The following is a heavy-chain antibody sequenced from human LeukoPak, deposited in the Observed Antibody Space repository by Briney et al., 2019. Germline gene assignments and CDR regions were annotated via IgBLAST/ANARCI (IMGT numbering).Heavy chain of an antibody. CDR2: ISRDGATT. Sequence: GSLRLSCAASGFTFRNHWMHWVRQAPGKGLVWVSRISRDGATTHYAGSVKGRFTISRDNAKNMVYLQMDSLSAEDTAVYYCVRLLDIDYWGQGTLVTVSS. D-gene: IGHD1-1*01. V-gene: IGHV3-74*01. CDR3: VRLLDIDY. CDR1: GFTFRNHW. J-gene: IGHJ4*02.